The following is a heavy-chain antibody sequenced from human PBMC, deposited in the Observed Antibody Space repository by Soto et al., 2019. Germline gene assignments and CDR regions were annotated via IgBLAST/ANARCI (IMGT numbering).Heavy chain of an antibody. V-gene: IGHV1-2*02. CDR2: INPNSGDT. CDR1: GYTFTSYY. Sequence: QAQLVQSGAEVKKPGASVKVSCEASGYTFTSYYMHWLRQAPGQGLEWMGWINPNSGDTKYAQKFRGRVTMTRYTTITTAYMEVKMLSSDDTAVYYCAGQLAYCGGDCFTEHVDYWGQGTLVTVAS. J-gene: IGHJ4*02. D-gene: IGHD2-21*02. CDR3: AGQLAYCGGDCFTEHVDY.